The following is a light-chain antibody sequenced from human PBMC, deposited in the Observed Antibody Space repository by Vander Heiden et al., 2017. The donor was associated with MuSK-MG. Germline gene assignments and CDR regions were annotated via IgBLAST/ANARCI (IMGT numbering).Light chain of an antibody. V-gene: IGKV3-11*01. CDR2: DAS. J-gene: IGKJ4*01. CDR1: QSVSSY. Sequence: EIVLTQSPATLSLSPGERATLSCRASQSVSSYLAWYQQKPGQAPRLLIYDASNRANGIPDSFSGSGSGTDFTLTSSSLEPEDFAVYYWQQCSNLQPFGGGTKVEIK. CDR3: QQCSNLQP.